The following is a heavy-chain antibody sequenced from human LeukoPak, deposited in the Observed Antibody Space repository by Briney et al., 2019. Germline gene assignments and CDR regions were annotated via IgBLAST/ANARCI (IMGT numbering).Heavy chain of an antibody. V-gene: IGHV3-30*09. D-gene: IGHD6-19*01. CDR3: ARVGNSSGWHDAFGYFVS. CDR1: GFNFSNNL. J-gene: IGHJ4*02. Sequence: PGRSLRLSCAASGFNFSNNLLHWVRQAPGKGLEWVAVLSFDGTKKYYADSVKGRFVISGDNSKNTLYLQMNSLRAEDTAAYYCARVGNSSGWHDAFGYFVSWGEGVLVTVSS. CDR2: LSFDGTKK.